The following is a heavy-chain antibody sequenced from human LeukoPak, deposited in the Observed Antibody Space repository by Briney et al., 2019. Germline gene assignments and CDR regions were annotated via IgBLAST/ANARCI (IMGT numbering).Heavy chain of an antibody. Sequence: PSETLSLTRTVSGGSISSYYWSWIRQPPGKGLEWIGYIYYSGSTNYNPSLKSRVTISVDTSKNQFSLKLSSVTAANTAVYYCARDSGYYLPHAFDIWGQGTMVTVSS. CDR2: IYYSGST. CDR1: GGSISSYY. J-gene: IGHJ3*02. V-gene: IGHV4-59*01. CDR3: ARDSGYYLPHAFDI. D-gene: IGHD3-22*01.